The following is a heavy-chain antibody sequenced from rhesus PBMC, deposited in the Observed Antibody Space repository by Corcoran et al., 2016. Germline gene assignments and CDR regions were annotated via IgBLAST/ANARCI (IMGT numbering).Heavy chain of an antibody. J-gene: IGHJ4*01. V-gene: IGHV1-1*01. CDR2: ISPYNGNR. CDR3: TRRCGGNICSFDY. CDR1: GYTFTSYY. Sequence: QVQLVQSGADVKQPGASVKLSCTASGYTFTSYYMLWVGQAQRLSLEWIGLISPYNGNRAYAQHFQGRVTITTDTSTSTAYMELSSLRSEDTAVYYCTRRCGGNICSFDYWGQGALVTVSS. D-gene: IGHD2-39*02.